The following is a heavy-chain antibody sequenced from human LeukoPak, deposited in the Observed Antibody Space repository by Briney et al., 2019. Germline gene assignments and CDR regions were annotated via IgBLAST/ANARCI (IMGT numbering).Heavy chain of an antibody. D-gene: IGHD6-19*01. CDR3: ARGGSSGSFDY. V-gene: IGHV3-30*04. J-gene: IGHJ4*02. Sequence: PGRSLRLSYAASRFTFSTYTMHWVRQAPGKGLEWVAVISYDGTTHYYADSVKGRFTISRDNSKNTLYLQMNNLRPEDTAVYYCARGGSSGSFDYWGQGTLVTVSS. CDR2: ISYDGTTH. CDR1: RFTFSTYT.